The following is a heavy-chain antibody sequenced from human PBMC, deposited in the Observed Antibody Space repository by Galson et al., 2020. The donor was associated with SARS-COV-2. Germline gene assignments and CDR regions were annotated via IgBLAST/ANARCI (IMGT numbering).Heavy chain of an antibody. D-gene: IGHD5-12*01. CDR2: IYYSGST. CDR1: GGSISSGGYY. V-gene: IGHV4-31*03. CDR3: ARVESRDSGYDPSDAFDI. Sequence: SETLSLTCTVSGGSISSGGYYWSWIRQHPGKGLEWIGYIYYSGSTYYNPSLKSRVTISVDTSKNQFSLKLSSVTAADTAVYYCARVESRDSGYDPSDAFDIWGQGTMVTVSS. J-gene: IGHJ3*02.